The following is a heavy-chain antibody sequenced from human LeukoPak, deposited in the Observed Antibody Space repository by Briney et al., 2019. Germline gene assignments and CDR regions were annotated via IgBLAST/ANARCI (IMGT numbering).Heavy chain of an antibody. Sequence: GGSLRLSCAASGFTFSSYGMHWVRQAPGKGLEWVAVISYDGSNKYYADSVKGRFTISRDNSKNTLYLQKNSLRAEDTAVYYCAKVVSRYCSSTSCPEDYWGQGTLVTVSS. CDR1: GFTFSSYG. CDR3: AKVVSRYCSSTSCPEDY. CDR2: ISYDGSNK. J-gene: IGHJ4*02. V-gene: IGHV3-30*18. D-gene: IGHD2-2*01.